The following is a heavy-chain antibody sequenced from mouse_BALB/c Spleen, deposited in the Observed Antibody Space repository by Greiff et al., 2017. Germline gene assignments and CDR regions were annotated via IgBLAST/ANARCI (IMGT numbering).Heavy chain of an antibody. CDR2: INPDSSTI. D-gene: IGHD2-2*01. V-gene: IGHV4-1*02. Sequence: EVKLVESGGGLVQPGGSLKLSCAASGFDFSRYWMSWVRQAPGKGLEWIGEINPDSSTINYTPSLKDKFIISRDNAKNTLYLQMSKVRSEDTALYYCARKGDGYGFAYWGQGTLVTVSA. CDR3: ARKGDGYGFAY. J-gene: IGHJ3*01. CDR1: GFDFSRYW.